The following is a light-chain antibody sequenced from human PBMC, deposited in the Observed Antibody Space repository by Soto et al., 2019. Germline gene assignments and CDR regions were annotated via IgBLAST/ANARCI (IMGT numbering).Light chain of an antibody. J-gene: IGKJ1*01. CDR3: EQYSSYSRT. CDR1: QSISSW. Sequence: DIQMTQSPSTLSASVGDRVTITCRASQSISSWLAWYQQKPGKAPKLLIYDASSLESGVPSRFSGRGSGTEFTLTISSLQPDDFATYYCEQYSSYSRTFGQGTKVEIK. V-gene: IGKV1-5*01. CDR2: DAS.